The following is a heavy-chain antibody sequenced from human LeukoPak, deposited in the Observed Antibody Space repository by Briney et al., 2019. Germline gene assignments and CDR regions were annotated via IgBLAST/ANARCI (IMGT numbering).Heavy chain of an antibody. CDR1: GGSISSSNW. V-gene: IGHV4-4*02. Sequence: SETLSLTCAVSGGSISSSNWWSWVRQPPGKGLEWIGEIYHSGSTNYNPSLKSRVTISVDKSKNQFSLKLSSVTAADTAVYYCARATSMVVVVISNNWFDPWGQGTLVTVSS. D-gene: IGHD3-22*01. CDR2: IYHSGST. J-gene: IGHJ5*02. CDR3: ARATSMVVVVISNNWFDP.